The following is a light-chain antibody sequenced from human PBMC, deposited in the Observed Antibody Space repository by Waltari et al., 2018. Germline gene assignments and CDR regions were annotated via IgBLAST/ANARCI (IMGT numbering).Light chain of an antibody. J-gene: IGKJ4*01. CDR2: DVS. Sequence: IVLTQSPATLSLSPGERATLSCRASQSVVTYLAWFQQKPGQAPRLLMYDVSKRATGIPARFSGSGSGTDFTLTISSLEPEDFGVYYCQQRVSSWVTFGGGTKVDIK. V-gene: IGKV3-11*01. CDR3: QQRVSSWVT. CDR1: QSVVTY.